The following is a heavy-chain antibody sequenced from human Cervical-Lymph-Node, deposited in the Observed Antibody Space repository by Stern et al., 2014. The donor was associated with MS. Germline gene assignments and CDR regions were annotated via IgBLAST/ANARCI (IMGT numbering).Heavy chain of an antibody. CDR3: ARDHSGYSSGWHHFDY. CDR1: GYTFMSFG. J-gene: IGHJ4*02. V-gene: IGHV1-18*01. D-gene: IGHD6-19*01. Sequence: QVQLVQSGPEVKKPGASVKVSCKASGYTFMSFGISWVRQAPGQGLEWMGWISVFKGDTNYAHKVQDRVTMTTDTSTSIAYMELRSLRSDDTAVYYCARDHSGYSSGWHHFDYWGQGTLVTVSS. CDR2: ISVFKGDT.